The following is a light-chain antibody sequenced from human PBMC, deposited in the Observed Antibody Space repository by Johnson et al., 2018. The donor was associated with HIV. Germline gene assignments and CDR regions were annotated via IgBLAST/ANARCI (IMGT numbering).Light chain of an antibody. CDR1: SSTIGNNY. J-gene: IGLJ1*01. CDR2: DNN. V-gene: IGLV1-51*01. CDR3: GTWDSSLSAGV. Sequence: QSVLTQPPSVSAAPGQKVAISCSASSSTIGNNYVSWYQQLPGTAPKLLIYDNNKRPSGIPDRFSGSKSGTSATLGITGLQTWDEADDYCGTWDSSLSAGVFGTGAKVTVL.